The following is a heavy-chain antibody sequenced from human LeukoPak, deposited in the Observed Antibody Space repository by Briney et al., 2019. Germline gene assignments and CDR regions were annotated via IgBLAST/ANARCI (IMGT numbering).Heavy chain of an antibody. CDR2: ISYSDST. D-gene: IGHD2-15*01. J-gene: IGHJ4*02. Sequence: PSETLSLTCTVSGVSIRSHYWIWLRQPPGKGLVWSGHISYSDSTNYNPSHESRVTISVDTSKNQFSLRLSSVTAADTAVYYGGRDGEGDEWWDHWGQGTLVTVSS. V-gene: IGHV4-59*11. CDR1: GVSIRSHY. CDR3: GRDGEGDEWWDH.